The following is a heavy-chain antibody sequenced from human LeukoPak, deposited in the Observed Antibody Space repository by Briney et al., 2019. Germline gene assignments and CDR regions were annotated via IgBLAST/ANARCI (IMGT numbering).Heavy chain of an antibody. J-gene: IGHJ4*02. Sequence: PSETLSLTCTVSGGSISSYYWSWIRLPPGKGLEWIGYIYYSGSTNYNPSLKSRVTISVDTSKNKFSLKLSSVTAADTAVYYCARGGSYLGHCDYWGQGSLVTVSS. D-gene: IGHD1-26*01. CDR1: GGSISSYY. CDR3: ARGGSYLGHCDY. V-gene: IGHV4-59*01. CDR2: IYYSGST.